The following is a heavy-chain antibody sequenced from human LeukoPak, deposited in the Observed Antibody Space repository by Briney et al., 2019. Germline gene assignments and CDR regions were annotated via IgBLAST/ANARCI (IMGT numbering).Heavy chain of an antibody. D-gene: IGHD3-9*01. CDR3: ATAVRDDILTGYYIDH. CDR1: GGSISSYY. Sequence: PSETLSLTCTVSGGSISSYYWSWIRQPPGKGLEWVGYIYYSGSTKYNPSFKSRVTISVDTSKNQFSLKLISVTAADTAVYYCATAVRDDILTGYYIDHWGQGTLVTVSS. V-gene: IGHV4-59*01. J-gene: IGHJ4*02. CDR2: IYYSGST.